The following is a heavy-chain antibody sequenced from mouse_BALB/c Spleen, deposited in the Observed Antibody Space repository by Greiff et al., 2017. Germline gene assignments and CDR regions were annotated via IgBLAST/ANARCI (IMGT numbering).Heavy chain of an antibody. V-gene: IGHV1S22*01. CDR2: IYPGSGST. J-gene: IGHJ1*01. D-gene: IGHD1-1*01. CDR1: GYTFTSYW. Sequence: LKQPGSELVRPGASVKLSCKASGYTFTSYWMHWVKQRHGQGLEWIGNIYPGSGSTNYDEKFKSKGTLTVDTSSSTAYMHLSSLTSEDSAVYYCTRGGLLRYFDVWGAGTTVTVSS. CDR3: TRGGLLRYFDV.